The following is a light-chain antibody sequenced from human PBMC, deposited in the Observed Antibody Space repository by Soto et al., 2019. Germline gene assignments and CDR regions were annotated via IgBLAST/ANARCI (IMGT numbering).Light chain of an antibody. CDR3: QQRNIWPPVT. J-gene: IGKJ5*01. CDR1: QSVSSY. CDR2: GAS. V-gene: IGKV3-11*01. Sequence: EIVLTQSPATLSLSPGERSTLSCRASQSVSSYLAWYQQKPGQAPRLLIYGASTRATGIPARFSGSGSGTDFTLTISSLEPEDSAIYYCQQRNIWPPVTFGQGTLLEIK.